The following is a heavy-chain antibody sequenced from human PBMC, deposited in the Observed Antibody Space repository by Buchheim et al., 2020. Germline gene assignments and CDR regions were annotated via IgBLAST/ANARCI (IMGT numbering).Heavy chain of an antibody. D-gene: IGHD3-10*01. CDR2: LSYCGIT. J-gene: IGHJ4*02. V-gene: IGHV4-4*02. CDR3: ARETIRELGLNGY. CDR1: GVSITSSHW. Sequence: QVQLQESGPGLVKPSGTLSLICAVSGVSITSSHWWSWVRQPPGKGLEWIGELSYCGITKYNPSLNSRVALSMERSKNQVSPSLTAVTAADTAVYYGARETIRELGLNGYWGQGTL.